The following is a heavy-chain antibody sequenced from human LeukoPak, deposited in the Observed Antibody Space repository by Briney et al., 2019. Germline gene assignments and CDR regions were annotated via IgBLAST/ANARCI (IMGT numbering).Heavy chain of an antibody. Sequence: PSETLSLTCTVSGGSISNYYWSWIRQPPGKGLEWIAYIHYSGHTNYNPSLKSRVTISLDTSKNQFSLKLTSVTAADTALYYCARQQLPDGTYYFDYWGRGTLVTVSS. V-gene: IGHV4-59*01. J-gene: IGHJ4*02. D-gene: IGHD6-13*01. CDR1: GGSISNYY. CDR3: ARQQLPDGTYYFDY. CDR2: IHYSGHT.